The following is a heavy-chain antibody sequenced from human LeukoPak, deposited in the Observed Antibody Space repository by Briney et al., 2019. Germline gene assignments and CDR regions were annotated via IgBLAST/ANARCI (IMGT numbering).Heavy chain of an antibody. CDR3: ARQLYSSGSYFAPMDV. Sequence: SETLSLTCTVSGGSIISSTYFWGWIRQPPGKGLEWIGSISYSGNTYYNPSLKSRVTISLDTSKNQFSLKLSSVTAADTAVHYCARQLYSSGSYFAPMDVWGKGTTVTISS. V-gene: IGHV4-39*01. J-gene: IGHJ6*03. D-gene: IGHD3-10*01. CDR2: ISYSGNT. CDR1: GGSIISSTYF.